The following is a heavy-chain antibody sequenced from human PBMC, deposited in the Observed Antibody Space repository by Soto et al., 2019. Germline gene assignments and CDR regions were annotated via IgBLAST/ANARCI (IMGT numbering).Heavy chain of an antibody. V-gene: IGHV1-18*01. CDR1: GYTFTSYG. D-gene: IGHD3-9*01. CDR3: ARDSLRGGYDILTGYYLFDY. Sequence: ASVKVSCKASGYTFTSYGISWVRQAPGQGLEWMGWISAYNGNTNYAQKLQGRVTMTTDTSTSTAYMELRSLRSDDTAVYYCARDSLRGGYDILTGYYLFDYWGQGTLVTVSS. J-gene: IGHJ4*02. CDR2: ISAYNGNT.